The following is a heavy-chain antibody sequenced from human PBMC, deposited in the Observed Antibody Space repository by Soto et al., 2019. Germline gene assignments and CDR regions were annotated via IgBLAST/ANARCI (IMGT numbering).Heavy chain of an antibody. D-gene: IGHD3-16*02. CDR2: IYYSGST. Sequence: SETLSLTCTVSGGSISSYYWSWIRQPPGKGLEWIGYIYYSGSTNYNPSLKSRATISVDTSKNQLSLRLSSVTAADTAVYYCARVVSGSYQGWGQGTLVTVSS. CDR3: ARVVSGSYQG. V-gene: IGHV4-59*08. J-gene: IGHJ4*01. CDR1: GGSISSYY.